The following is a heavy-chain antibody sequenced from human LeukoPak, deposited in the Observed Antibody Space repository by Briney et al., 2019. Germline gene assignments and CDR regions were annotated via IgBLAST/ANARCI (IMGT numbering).Heavy chain of an antibody. CDR2: IYTSGST. D-gene: IGHD3-10*01. CDR1: GGSISSYY. V-gene: IGHV4-4*09. Sequence: SETLSLTCTVSGGSISSYYWSWIRQPPGKGLEWIGYIYTSGSTNYNPSLKSRLTISVDTSKNQFSLKLSSVTAADPAVYYCARLMVRGVITDYWGQGTLVTVSS. CDR3: ARLMVRGVITDY. J-gene: IGHJ4*02.